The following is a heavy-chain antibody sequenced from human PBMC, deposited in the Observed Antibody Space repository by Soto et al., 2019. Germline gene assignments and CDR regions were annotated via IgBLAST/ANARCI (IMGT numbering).Heavy chain of an antibody. D-gene: IGHD3-3*01. V-gene: IGHV4-34*01. Sequence: PSETLSLTCAVYGGSFSGYYWSWIRQPPGKGLEWIGEINHSGSTNYNPSLKSRVTISVDTSKNQFSLKLSSVTAADTAVYYCARASPYYDFWSGSIYYYGMDVWGQGTTVTVSS. CDR2: INHSGST. J-gene: IGHJ6*02. CDR1: GGSFSGYY. CDR3: ARASPYYDFWSGSIYYYGMDV.